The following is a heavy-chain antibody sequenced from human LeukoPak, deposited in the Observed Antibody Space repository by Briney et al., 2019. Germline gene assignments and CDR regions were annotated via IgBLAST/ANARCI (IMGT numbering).Heavy chain of an antibody. CDR1: GYTFTSYG. Sequence: ASVKVSCKASGYTFTSYGISWVRQAPGQGLEWMGWISAYNGNTNYAQKLQGRVTMTTDTSTSTAYMELSSLRSEDTAVYYCAKSDIVVVPAATGYYYYMDVWGKGTTVTISS. CDR3: AKSDIVVVPAATGYYYYMDV. J-gene: IGHJ6*03. CDR2: ISAYNGNT. D-gene: IGHD2-2*01. V-gene: IGHV1-18*01.